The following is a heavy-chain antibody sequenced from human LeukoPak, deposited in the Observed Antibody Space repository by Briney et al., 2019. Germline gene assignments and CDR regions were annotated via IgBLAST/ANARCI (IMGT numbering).Heavy chain of an antibody. CDR1: GGTFSSYA. D-gene: IGHD2-21*02. CDR2: IIPIFGTA. J-gene: IGHJ3*02. Sequence: ASVKVSCKASGGTFSSYAISWVRQAPGQGLEWMGGIIPIFGTANYAQKFQGRVTITADESTSTAYMELSSLRSEDTAVYYCARARGREHIVVVTAHYDAFDIWGQGTMVTVSS. V-gene: IGHV1-69*13. CDR3: ARARGREHIVVVTAHYDAFDI.